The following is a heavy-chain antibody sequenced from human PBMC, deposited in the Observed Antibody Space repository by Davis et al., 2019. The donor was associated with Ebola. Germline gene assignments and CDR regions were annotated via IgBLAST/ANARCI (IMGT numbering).Heavy chain of an antibody. CDR1: GFTFDDYA. CDR3: AKDKGIVGATPFDY. D-gene: IGHD1-26*01. V-gene: IGHV3-9*01. Sequence: PGGSLRLSCAASGFTFDDYAMHWVRQAPGKGLEWVSGISWNSGSIGYADSVKGRFTISRDNAKNSLYLQMNSLRAEDTALYYCAKDKGIVGATPFDYWGQGPWSPSPQ. J-gene: IGHJ4*02. CDR2: ISWNSGSI.